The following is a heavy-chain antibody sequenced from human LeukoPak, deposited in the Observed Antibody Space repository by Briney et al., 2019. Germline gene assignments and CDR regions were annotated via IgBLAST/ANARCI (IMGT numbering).Heavy chain of an antibody. D-gene: IGHD3-22*01. CDR1: GGSISSSSYY. J-gene: IGHJ4*02. V-gene: IGHV4-39*01. CDR2: IYYSGST. Sequence: KPSETLSLTCTVSGGSISSSSYYWGWIRQPPGKGLKWIGSIYYSGSTYYNPSLKSRVTISVDTSKNQFSLKLSSVTAADTAGYYCASWDSSGYYFFAWGQGTLVTVSS. CDR3: ASWDSSGYYFFA.